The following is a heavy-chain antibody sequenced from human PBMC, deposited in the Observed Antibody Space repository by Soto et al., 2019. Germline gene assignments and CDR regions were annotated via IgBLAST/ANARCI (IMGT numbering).Heavy chain of an antibody. J-gene: IGHJ6*02. CDR2: INPNSGDT. V-gene: IGHV1-2*02. Sequence: DASVKVSCKASGYTFTGYCVHWVRQAPGQGLEWMGWINPNSGDTYLAQRFQGRVTMNRDTSIGTAYMELRGLTSDDTAEYYCAKGGAIVAAGTRVYLYNAMDVWGQGTTVIVSS. CDR1: GYTFTGYC. D-gene: IGHD1-26*01. CDR3: AKGGAIVAAGTRVYLYNAMDV.